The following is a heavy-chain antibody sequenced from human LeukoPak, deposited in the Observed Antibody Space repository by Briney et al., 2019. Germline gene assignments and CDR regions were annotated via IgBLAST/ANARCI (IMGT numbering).Heavy chain of an antibody. J-gene: IGHJ6*03. CDR2: INPNSGGT. CDR1: GYTFTGYY. Sequence: ASVKVSCKASGYTFTGYYMHWVRLAPGQGLEWMGWINPNSGGTNYAQKFQGRVTMTRDTSISTAYMELSRLRSDDTAVYYCARGNYGSGSYLYYYYYMDVWGKGTTVTISS. CDR3: ARGNYGSGSYLYYYYYMDV. V-gene: IGHV1-2*02. D-gene: IGHD3-10*01.